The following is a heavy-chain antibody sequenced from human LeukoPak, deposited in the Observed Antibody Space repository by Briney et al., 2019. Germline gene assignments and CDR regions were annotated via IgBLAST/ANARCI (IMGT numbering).Heavy chain of an antibody. J-gene: IGHJ6*03. Sequence: GGSLRLSCAASGFTFSSYAMSWVRQAPGKGLEWVSAISGSGGSTYYADSVKGRFTISRDNSKNTLYLQMNSLRAEDTAVYYCTLVVVRHYYMDVWGKGTTVTVSS. CDR3: TLVVVRHYYMDV. CDR1: GFTFSSYA. CDR2: ISGSGGST. D-gene: IGHD2-2*01. V-gene: IGHV3-23*01.